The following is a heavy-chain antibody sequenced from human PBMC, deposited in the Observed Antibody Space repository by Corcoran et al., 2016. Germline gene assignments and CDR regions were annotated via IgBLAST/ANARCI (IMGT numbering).Heavy chain of an antibody. V-gene: IGHV1-46*01. CDR3: ARYRGSSGRGGYYGMDV. CDR2: INPSGGST. CDR1: GYTFTSYY. D-gene: IGHD3-22*01. J-gene: IGHJ6*02. Sequence: QVQLVQSGAEVKKPGASVKVSCKASGYTFTSYYMHWVRQAPGQGLEWMGIINPSGGSTSYAQKFQGRVTMTRDTSTSTVYMELSSLRSEDTAVYYLARYRGSSGRGGYYGMDVWGQGTTVTVSS.